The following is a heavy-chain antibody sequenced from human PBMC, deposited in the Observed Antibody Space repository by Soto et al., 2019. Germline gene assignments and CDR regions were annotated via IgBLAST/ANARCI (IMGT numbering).Heavy chain of an antibody. Sequence: EVQLVESGGGLVQPGRSLRLSCAASGFTFDDYAMHWVRQAPGKGLEWVSGISWNSGSIGYADSVKGRFTISRDNAKNSLYLQMNSLRAEDTALYYCAKDIAQGRCGKYYFDYWGQGTLVTVSS. D-gene: IGHD2-21*01. V-gene: IGHV3-9*01. CDR1: GFTFDDYA. J-gene: IGHJ4*02. CDR3: AKDIAQGRCGKYYFDY. CDR2: ISWNSGSI.